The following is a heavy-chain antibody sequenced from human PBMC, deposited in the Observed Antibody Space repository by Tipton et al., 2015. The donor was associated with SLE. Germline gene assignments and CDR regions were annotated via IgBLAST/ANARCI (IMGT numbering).Heavy chain of an antibody. V-gene: IGHV4-38-2*01. D-gene: IGHD3-3*01. Sequence: TLSLTCAVSGYSISSDYYWGWIRQPPGKGLEWIGSIYHSGSTYYSPSLKSRVTISVDTSKNQFSLKLSSVTAADTAVYYCARGNYDFWSSYYTGGHWFDPWGQGTLVTVSS. CDR1: GYSISSDYY. CDR3: ARGNYDFWSSYYTGGHWFDP. J-gene: IGHJ5*02. CDR2: IYHSGST.